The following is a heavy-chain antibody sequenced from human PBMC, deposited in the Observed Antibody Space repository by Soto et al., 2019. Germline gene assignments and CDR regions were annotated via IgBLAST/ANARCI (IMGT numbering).Heavy chain of an antibody. CDR3: ARGGGYCSSTSCPGIYYYYCMDV. J-gene: IGHJ6*02. V-gene: IGHV1-69*01. D-gene: IGHD2-2*01. CDR2: IIPIFGTA. CDR1: GGTFSSYA. Sequence: QVQLVQSGAEVKKPGSSVKVSCKASGGTFSSYAISWVRQAPGQGLEWMGGIIPIFGTANYAQKFQGRVTITADESTSTAYMELSSLRSEDTAVYYCARGGGYCSSTSCPGIYYYYCMDVWGQGTTVTVSS.